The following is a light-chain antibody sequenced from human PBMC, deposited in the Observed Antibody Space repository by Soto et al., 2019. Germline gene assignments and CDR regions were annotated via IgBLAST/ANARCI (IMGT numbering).Light chain of an antibody. Sequence: QSALTQPASVSVFPGQSITISCTRTSSDVGGYNYVSWYQQHPGKAPKLMIYDVSNRPSGVSNRFSGSKSGNTASLTISGLQAEDEADYYCSSYTTSSSYVFGTGTKVTVL. CDR3: SSYTTSSSYV. J-gene: IGLJ1*01. CDR1: SSDVGGYNY. V-gene: IGLV2-14*03. CDR2: DVS.